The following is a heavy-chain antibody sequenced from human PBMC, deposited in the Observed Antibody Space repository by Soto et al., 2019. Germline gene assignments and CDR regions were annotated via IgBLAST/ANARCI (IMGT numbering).Heavy chain of an antibody. V-gene: IGHV3-30-3*01. J-gene: IGHJ4*02. Sequence: QVQLVESGGGVVQPGRSLRLSCAASGFTFSSYAMHWVRQAPGKGLEWVAVISYDGNNKYYADSVKGRFTLSRDNSKNTQYLQMSSLRAEDTAVYYCARGVERQWLNLDSWGQGTRVTVSS. D-gene: IGHD6-19*01. CDR1: GFTFSSYA. CDR3: ARGVERQWLNLDS. CDR2: ISYDGNNK.